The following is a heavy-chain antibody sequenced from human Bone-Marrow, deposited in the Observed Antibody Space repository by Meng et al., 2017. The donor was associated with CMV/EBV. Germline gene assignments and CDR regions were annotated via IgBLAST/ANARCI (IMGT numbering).Heavy chain of an antibody. CDR2: ISSSGSIT. D-gene: IGHD1-26*01. CDR1: GFTFSYYY. CDR3: ARDFSAVHNWLDS. J-gene: IGHJ5*01. V-gene: IGHV3-11*04. Sequence: AYGFTFSYYYHTWIRQASGKGLELVSYISSSGSITKVLDSVKGRFTIPRENPNNSLFLQINSLRVEDTAVYYCARDFSAVHNWLDSWGQGTLVTVSS.